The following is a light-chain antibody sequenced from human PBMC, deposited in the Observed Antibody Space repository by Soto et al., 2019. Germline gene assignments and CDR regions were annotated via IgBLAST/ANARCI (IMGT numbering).Light chain of an antibody. J-gene: IGKJ4*01. CDR1: QGITTF. CDR2: DAS. CDR3: QQYSTYPLA. Sequence: DIQMTQSPSTLSASIGDRVTITCRASQGITTFLAWYQQKPGQAPQLLIYDASKLEPGVPSRLSGGGSGTEFTLTISSLQPDDFATYYCQQYSTYPLAVGGGTRVEIK. V-gene: IGKV1-5*01.